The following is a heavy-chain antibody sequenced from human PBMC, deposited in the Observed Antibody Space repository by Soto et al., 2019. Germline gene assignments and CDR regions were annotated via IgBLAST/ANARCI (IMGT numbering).Heavy chain of an antibody. CDR1: GGSISSTNYY. V-gene: IGHV4-39*07. J-gene: IGHJ4*02. D-gene: IGHD7-27*01. Sequence: SETLSLTCTVSGGSISSTNYYWAWVRQPPGKGLEWIGSLSYTGSPSYNPSLKNRVTISVDTSKNRLSLRLDSVSAADTAVYYCARYGSLGTRTYYYDYWGQGTLVTVSS. CDR3: ARYGSLGTRTYYYDY. CDR2: LSYTGSP.